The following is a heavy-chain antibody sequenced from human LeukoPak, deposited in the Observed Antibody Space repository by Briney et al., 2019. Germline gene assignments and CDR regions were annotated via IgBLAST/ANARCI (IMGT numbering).Heavy chain of an antibody. Sequence: PSETLSLTCSVSGDSVSSSPYYWGWIRQPPGKGLEWIGNTFSTSTLYNASLRSRVTIVVDTSKNQFSLKLTSATAADTAIYFCARYKFHNYFDPWGQGTLDVVSS. CDR1: GDSVSSSPYY. CDR3: ARYKFHNYFDP. V-gene: IGHV4-61*01. J-gene: IGHJ5*02. CDR2: TFSTST. D-gene: IGHD5-24*01.